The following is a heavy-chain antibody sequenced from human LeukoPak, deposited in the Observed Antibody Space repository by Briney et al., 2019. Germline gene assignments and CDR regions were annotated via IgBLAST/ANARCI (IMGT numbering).Heavy chain of an antibody. CDR3: ARVRFLEWLSAFDI. J-gene: IGHJ3*02. D-gene: IGHD3-3*01. Sequence: GASVKVSCKASGYTFTGYGISWVRQAPGQGLEWMGWISAYNGNTNYAQKLQGRVTMTTDTSTSTAYMELRSLRSDDTAVYYCARVRFLEWLSAFDIWGQGTMVTVSS. CDR1: GYTFTGYG. V-gene: IGHV1-18*01. CDR2: ISAYNGNT.